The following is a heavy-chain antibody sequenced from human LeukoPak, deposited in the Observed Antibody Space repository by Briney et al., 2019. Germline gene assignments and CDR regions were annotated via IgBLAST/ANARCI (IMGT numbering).Heavy chain of an antibody. J-gene: IGHJ4*02. CDR1: GGSISSYY. V-gene: IGHV4-59*12. Sequence: SETLSLTCTVSGGSISSYYWSWIRQPPGKGLEWIGYIYYSGSTNYNPSLKSRVTISVDRSKNQFSLKLSSVTAADTAVYYCARGEYSYGYGFDYWGQGTLVTVSS. CDR2: IYYSGST. D-gene: IGHD5-18*01. CDR3: ARGEYSYGYGFDY.